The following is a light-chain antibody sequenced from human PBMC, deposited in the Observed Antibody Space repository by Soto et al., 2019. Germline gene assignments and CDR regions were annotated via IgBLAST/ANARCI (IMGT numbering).Light chain of an antibody. CDR3: MQALRSPAA. CDR2: LGS. J-gene: IGKJ2*01. V-gene: IGKV2-28*01. Sequence: DIVMTQSPLALPFTPGETASISCRSSQSLLHSSGYNYVDWYLQKPGQSPQLLIYLGSNRASGGPDRFSGSGSGTDFTLKISRVEAEDVGVYYCMQALRSPAACGPGTKLEIK. CDR1: QSLLHSSGYNY.